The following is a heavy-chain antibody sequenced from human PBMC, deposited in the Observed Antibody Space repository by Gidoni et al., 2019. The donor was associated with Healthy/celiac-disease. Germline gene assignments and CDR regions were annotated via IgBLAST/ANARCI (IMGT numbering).Heavy chain of an antibody. CDR3: ARGLGSQAKYFDY. V-gene: IGHV4-34*01. CDR1: GGSFSGYY. Sequence: QVQLQQWGAGLLKPSETLSLPCAVYGGSFSGYYWGWNRQPPRKGLEWIGEINHSGSTNYNPSLKSRVTISVDTSKNQFSLKLSSVTAADTAVYYCARGLGSQAKYFDYWGQGTLVTVSS. D-gene: IGHD1-26*01. J-gene: IGHJ4*02. CDR2: INHSGST.